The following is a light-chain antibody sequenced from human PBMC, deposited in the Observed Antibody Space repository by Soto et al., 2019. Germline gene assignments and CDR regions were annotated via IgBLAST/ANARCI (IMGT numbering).Light chain of an antibody. J-gene: IGLJ3*02. Sequence: QSVLTQPPSVSGAPGQRVTISCTGNSSNLGAGYDVHWYQQLPGAAPKLVIYEVYNRPSGISDRFSGSKSGNTASLTISGLQAEDEADYYCSSYTTRITWVFGGGTKLTVL. V-gene: IGLV1-40*01. CDR2: EVY. CDR3: SSYTTRITWV. CDR1: SSNLGAGYD.